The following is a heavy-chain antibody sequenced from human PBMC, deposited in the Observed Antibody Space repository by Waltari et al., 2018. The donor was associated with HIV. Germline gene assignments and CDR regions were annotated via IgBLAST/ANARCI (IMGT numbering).Heavy chain of an antibody. D-gene: IGHD1-26*01. Sequence: DVQLVESGGGLVKPGGSLRLSCAVSGITFKNAWLSWVRQGPGKGPQWLCQIRSKSDGGTTDYAAPVRGRFTISTDDLNNTMSLEMKSLKVEDTGVYYCTTFEMGSTRNYWGQGTLVTVSS. CDR3: TTFEMGSTRNY. V-gene: IGHV3-15*01. CDR2: IRSKSDGGTT. J-gene: IGHJ4*02. CDR1: GITFKNAW.